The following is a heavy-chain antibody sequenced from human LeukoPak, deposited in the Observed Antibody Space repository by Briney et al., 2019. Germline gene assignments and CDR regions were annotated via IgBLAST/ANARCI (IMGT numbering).Heavy chain of an antibody. CDR3: AKGSVAGTVGGPFDY. J-gene: IGHJ4*02. D-gene: IGHD6-19*01. Sequence: GGSLRLSCAASGFTFTSYSMNWVRQAPGKGLEWVSTISGGGGSTYYADSVKGRFTISRDNSKNTLYLQMNSLRAEDTAVYYCAKGSVAGTVGGPFDYWGQGTLVTVSS. CDR1: GFTFTSYS. V-gene: IGHV3-23*01. CDR2: ISGGGGST.